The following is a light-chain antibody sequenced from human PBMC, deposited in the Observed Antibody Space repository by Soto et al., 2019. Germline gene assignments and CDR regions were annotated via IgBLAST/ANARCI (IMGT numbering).Light chain of an antibody. CDR2: GAS. J-gene: IGKJ2*01. Sequence: EIVLTQSPVTLSLSPGERATLSCRASQSVSNNSLAWYQQIPGQPPRLLIYGASSRTTGIPDRFSGSGSGTDFTLTISRLEPGDFALYYCQQYGSSLYTFGQGTKLDIK. CDR1: QSVSNNS. V-gene: IGKV3-20*01. CDR3: QQYGSSLYT.